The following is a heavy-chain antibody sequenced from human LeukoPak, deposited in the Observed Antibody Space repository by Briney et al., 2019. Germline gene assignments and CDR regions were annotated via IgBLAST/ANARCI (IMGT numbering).Heavy chain of an antibody. D-gene: IGHD3-3*01. CDR2: IKQDGSEK. CDR3: ARATYDFWSGYRPSYFDC. J-gene: IGHJ4*02. CDR1: GFTFSSYW. Sequence: GGSLRLSCAASGFTFSSYWMSWVRQAPGKGLEWVANIKQDGSEKYYVDSVKGRSTISRDNAKNSLYLQMNSLRAEDTAVYYCARATYDFWSGYRPSYFDCWGQGTLVTVSS. V-gene: IGHV3-7*01.